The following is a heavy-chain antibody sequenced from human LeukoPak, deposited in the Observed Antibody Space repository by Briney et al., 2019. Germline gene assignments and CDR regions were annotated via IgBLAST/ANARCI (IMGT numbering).Heavy chain of an antibody. J-gene: IGHJ4*02. D-gene: IGHD1-14*01. CDR2: IYHSGST. Sequence: ASETLSLTCTVSGGSISSGGYYWSWIWQPPGKGLEWIGYIYHSGSTYYNPSLKSRVTISVDRSKNQFSLKLSSVTAADTAVYYCARDRKADYWGQGTLVTVSS. V-gene: IGHV4-30-2*01. CDR3: ARDRKADY. CDR1: GGSISSGGYY.